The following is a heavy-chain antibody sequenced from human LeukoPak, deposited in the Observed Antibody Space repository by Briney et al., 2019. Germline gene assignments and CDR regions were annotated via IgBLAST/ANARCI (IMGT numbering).Heavy chain of an antibody. V-gene: IGHV4-38-2*02. CDR1: GYSISSGYY. CDR2: IYHSGST. Sequence: SETLPLTCTVSGYSISSGYYWGWVRPPPGKGLEWIGSIYHSGSTYYNPSLESRVTISVDTSKNQFSLKLSSVTAANTAVYYCARVRAVAGNWFDPWGQGTLVTVSS. D-gene: IGHD6-19*01. J-gene: IGHJ5*02. CDR3: ARVRAVAGNWFDP.